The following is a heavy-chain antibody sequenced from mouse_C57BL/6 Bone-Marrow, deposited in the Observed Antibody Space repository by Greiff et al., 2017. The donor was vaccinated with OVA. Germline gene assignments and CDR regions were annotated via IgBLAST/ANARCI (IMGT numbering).Heavy chain of an antibody. CDR3: AYYGSSPGWFAY. D-gene: IGHD1-1*01. CDR2: ISSGSSTI. V-gene: IGHV5-17*01. Sequence: EVKLVESGGGLVKPGGSLKLSCAASGFTFSDYGMHWVRQAPEKGLEWVAYISSGSSTIYYADTVKGRFTISSDNAKNTLFLQMTSLRSEDTAMYYCAYYGSSPGWFAYWGQGTLVTVSA. CDR1: GFTFSDYG. J-gene: IGHJ3*01.